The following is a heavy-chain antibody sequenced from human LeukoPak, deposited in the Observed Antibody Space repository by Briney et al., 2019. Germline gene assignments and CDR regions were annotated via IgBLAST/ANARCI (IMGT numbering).Heavy chain of an antibody. Sequence: GGSLRLSCAASGFTFSSYWMSWVRQAPGKGLEWVAKIKQDGSEKYYGDSVKGRFTISRDNAKNSLYLQMNSLRAEDTAVYYCAKDKGGGIAAAGTGYWGQGTLVTVSS. V-gene: IGHV3-7*01. D-gene: IGHD6-13*01. CDR2: IKQDGSEK. CDR1: GFTFSSYW. J-gene: IGHJ4*02. CDR3: AKDKGGGIAAAGTGY.